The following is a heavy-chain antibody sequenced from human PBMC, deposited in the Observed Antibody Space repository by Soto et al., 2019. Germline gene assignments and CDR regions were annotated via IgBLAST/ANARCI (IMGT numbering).Heavy chain of an antibody. CDR1: GGSISSYY. CDR2: IYYSGST. Sequence: QVQLQESGPGLVKPSETLSLTCTVSGGSISSYYWSWIRQPPGKGLEWIGYIYYSGSTNYNPSLKSRVTISVDTSKNQFSLKRISVTAADTAVYYCARDGDGMDVWGQGTTVTVSS. V-gene: IGHV4-59*01. J-gene: IGHJ6*02. CDR3: ARDGDGMDV.